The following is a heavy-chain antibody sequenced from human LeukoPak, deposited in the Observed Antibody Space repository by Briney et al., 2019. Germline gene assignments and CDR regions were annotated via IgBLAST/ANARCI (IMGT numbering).Heavy chain of an antibody. CDR2: ISSSRSYI. D-gene: IGHD3-22*01. V-gene: IGHV3-21*04. Sequence: PGGSLRLSCAASGFTFSSYSMNWVRQAPGKGLEWVSSISSSRSYIHYADSVKGRFTISRDNAKNSLYLQMNSLRAEDTAVYYCARARGYYDSSGYLSPPLFDYWGQGTLVTVSS. CDR1: GFTFSSYS. CDR3: ARARGYYDSSGYLSPPLFDY. J-gene: IGHJ4*02.